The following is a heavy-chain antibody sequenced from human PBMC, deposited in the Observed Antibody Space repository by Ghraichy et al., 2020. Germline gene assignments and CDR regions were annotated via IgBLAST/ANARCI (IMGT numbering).Heavy chain of an antibody. V-gene: IGHV3-66*01. CDR1: GFTVSSNY. CDR3: ARWGYSSSSYYYYGMDV. Sequence: GGSLRLSCAASGFTVSSNYMSWVRQAPGKGLEWVSVIYSGGSTYHADSVKDRITISRDNSKNTLYLQMNSLRAEDTAVYYCARWGYSSSSYYYYGMDVWGQGTTVTVSS. CDR2: IYSGGST. D-gene: IGHD6-6*01. J-gene: IGHJ6*02.